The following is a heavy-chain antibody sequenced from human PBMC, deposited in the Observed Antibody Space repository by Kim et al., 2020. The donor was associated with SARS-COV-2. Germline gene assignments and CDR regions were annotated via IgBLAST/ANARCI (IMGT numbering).Heavy chain of an antibody. CDR1: GFTFSSYG. J-gene: IGHJ4*02. V-gene: IGHV3-33*01. Sequence: GGSLRLSCAASGFTFSSYGMHWVRQAPGKGLEWVAVIWYDGSNKYYADSVKGRFTISRDNSKNTLYLQMNSLRAEDTAVYYCARDRVLYNMYYFDYWGQGTLVTVSS. CDR2: IWYDGSNK. D-gene: IGHD2-8*01. CDR3: ARDRVLYNMYYFDY.